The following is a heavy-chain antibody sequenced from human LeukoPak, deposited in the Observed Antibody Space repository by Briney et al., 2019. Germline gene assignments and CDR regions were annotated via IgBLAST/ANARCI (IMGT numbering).Heavy chain of an antibody. V-gene: IGHV3-15*01. CDR3: TAGSGRSDFDY. D-gene: IGHD2-8*02. Sequence: GGSLRLPCVASGFTFSNAWMSWVRQAPGRGLEWVGRIKRKGDDGTIDYAAPVKGRLSISRDDSNNTLYLQMKSLKSEDTAVYYCTAGSGRSDFDYWGQGTLVTVSS. CDR1: GFTFSNAW. J-gene: IGHJ4*02. CDR2: IKRKGDDGTI.